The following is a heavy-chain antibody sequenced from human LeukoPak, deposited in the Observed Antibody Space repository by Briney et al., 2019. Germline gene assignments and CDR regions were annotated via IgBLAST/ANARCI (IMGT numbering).Heavy chain of an antibody. D-gene: IGHD3-16*01. V-gene: IGHV1-18*01. CDR2: INAYNGNT. J-gene: IGHJ4*02. Sequence: ASVKVSCKASGYTFTSYGISWVRQAPGQGLEWMGWINAYNGNTNYAQKLQGRVTMTTDTSTSTAYMELRNLRSDDTAVYYCARGGPAARLITFGGVTDYWGQGALVTVSS. CDR3: ARGGPAARLITFGGVTDY. CDR1: GYTFTSYG.